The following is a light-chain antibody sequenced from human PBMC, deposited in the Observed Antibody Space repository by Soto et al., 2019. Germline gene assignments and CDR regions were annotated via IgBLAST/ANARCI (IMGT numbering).Light chain of an antibody. CDR3: MQSMQLPIT. Sequence: IVMTHTPLSLSFTPVQPASISCNXIHVVLYSGGKTYLYWYLQKPGQSPQLLIYEVNIRFSGVPDRFSGGGSGTDFTLKISRVQAEDVGLYYCMQSMQLPITLGQGTRLEIK. CDR1: HVVLYSGGKTY. J-gene: IGKJ5*01. V-gene: IGKV2D-29*02. CDR2: EVN.